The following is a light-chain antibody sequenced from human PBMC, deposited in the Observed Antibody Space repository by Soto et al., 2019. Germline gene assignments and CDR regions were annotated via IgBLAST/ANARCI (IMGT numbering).Light chain of an antibody. CDR1: SSDVGGYNY. J-gene: IGLJ1*01. CDR2: DVS. Sequence: QSALTQPRSVSGSPGQSVTSSCTGTSSDVGGYNYVSWYQQHPGKAPKLMIYDVSKRPSGVHDRFSGSKSGNTASLTISGLQAEDEADYYCCSYAGSYYVFGTGTKVTVL. CDR3: CSYAGSYYV. V-gene: IGLV2-11*01.